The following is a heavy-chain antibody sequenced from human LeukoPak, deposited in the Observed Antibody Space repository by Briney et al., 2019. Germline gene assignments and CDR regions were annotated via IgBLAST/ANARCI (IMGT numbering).Heavy chain of an antibody. J-gene: IGHJ5*02. CDR1: GGSFSGYY. D-gene: IGHD2-8*01. Sequence: SETLSLTCAVYGGSFSGYYWSWIRQPPGKGLEWIGEINHSGSTNYNPSLKSRVTISVDTSKNQFSLKLSSVTAADTAVYYCVARILYREANWFDPWGQGTLVTVSS. V-gene: IGHV4-34*01. CDR2: INHSGST. CDR3: VARILYREANWFDP.